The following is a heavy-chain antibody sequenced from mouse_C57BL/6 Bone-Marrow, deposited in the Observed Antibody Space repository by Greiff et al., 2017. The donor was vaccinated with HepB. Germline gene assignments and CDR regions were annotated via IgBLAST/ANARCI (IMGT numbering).Heavy chain of an antibody. CDR2: IDPETGGT. D-gene: IGHD1-1*01. V-gene: IGHV1-15*01. J-gene: IGHJ2*01. CDR1: GYTFTDYE. CDR3: TRRTVVAPYYFDY. Sequence: QVQLKESGAELVRPGASVTLSCKASGYTFTDYEMHWVKQTPVHGLEWIGAIDPETGGTAYNQKFKGKAILTADKSSSTAYMELRSLTSEDSAVYYCTRRTVVAPYYFDYWGQGTTLTVSS.